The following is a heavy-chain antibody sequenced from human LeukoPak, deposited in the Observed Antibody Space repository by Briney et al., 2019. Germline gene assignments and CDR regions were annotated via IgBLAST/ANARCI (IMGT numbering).Heavy chain of an antibody. CDR2: ISWNSGSI. CDR3: AKEASLLDAFDI. J-gene: IGHJ3*02. Sequence: GGSLRLSCAASGFTFDDYAMHWVRQAPGKGLEWVSGISWNSGSIGYADSVKGRFTISRDNAKNSLYLQMNSLRAEDTALYYCAKEASLLDAFDIWGQGTMVTVSS. CDR1: GFTFDDYA. V-gene: IGHV3-9*01.